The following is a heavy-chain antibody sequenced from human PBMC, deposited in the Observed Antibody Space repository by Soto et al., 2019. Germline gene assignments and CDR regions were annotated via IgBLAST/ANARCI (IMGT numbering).Heavy chain of an antibody. CDR3: ARKIAVSGHDAFDV. CDR1: GYSISSSHW. Sequence: SETLSLTCAVSGYSISSSHWWVWIRQPPGKGLEWIGYIYYSGTTYYNPSLMSRVTMSVDTSKNQISLRLSSVTAVDTAVYYCARKIAVSGHDAFDVWGPGKMVTVSS. J-gene: IGHJ3*01. D-gene: IGHD6-19*01. V-gene: IGHV4-28*01. CDR2: IYYSGTT.